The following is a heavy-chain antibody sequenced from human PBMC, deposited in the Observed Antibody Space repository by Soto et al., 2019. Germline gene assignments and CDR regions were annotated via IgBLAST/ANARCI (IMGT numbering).Heavy chain of an antibody. D-gene: IGHD2-21*02. Sequence: PGGSLRLSCAASGFTFSSYGMHWVRQAPGKGLEWVAVIWYDGSNKYYADSVKGRFTISRDNSKNTLYLQMNSLRAEDTAVYYCARESCGGDCYSDFDYWGQGTLVTVSS. CDR1: GFTFSSYG. J-gene: IGHJ4*02. CDR2: IWYDGSNK. CDR3: ARESCGGDCYSDFDY. V-gene: IGHV3-33*01.